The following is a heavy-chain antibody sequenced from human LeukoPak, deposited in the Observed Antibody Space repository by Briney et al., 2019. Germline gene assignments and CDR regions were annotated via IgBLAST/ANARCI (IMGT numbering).Heavy chain of an antibody. Sequence: PGGSLRLSCAASGFTFSSYAMSWVRQAPGKGLEWVSAISGSGGSTYYADSVKGRFTISRDNSKNTLYLQMNSLRAEDTAVYYCANGPDYTYYYYYYMDVWGKGTTVTVSS. D-gene: IGHD4-11*01. CDR2: ISGSGGST. J-gene: IGHJ6*03. CDR1: GFTFSSYA. CDR3: ANGPDYTYYYYYYMDV. V-gene: IGHV3-23*01.